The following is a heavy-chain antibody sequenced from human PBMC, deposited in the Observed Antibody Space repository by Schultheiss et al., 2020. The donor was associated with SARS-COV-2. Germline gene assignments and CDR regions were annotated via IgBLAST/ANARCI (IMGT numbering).Heavy chain of an antibody. CDR2: ISYDGSNK. Sequence: GESLKISCAASGFTFSSYGMHWVRQAPGKGLEWVAVISYDGSNKYYADSVKGRFTISRDNSKNTLYLQMNSLRAEDAAVYYCARFSVPEAFDIWGQGTMVTVSS. CDR3: ARFSVPEAFDI. V-gene: IGHV3-30*19. J-gene: IGHJ3*02. D-gene: IGHD1-14*01. CDR1: GFTFSSYG.